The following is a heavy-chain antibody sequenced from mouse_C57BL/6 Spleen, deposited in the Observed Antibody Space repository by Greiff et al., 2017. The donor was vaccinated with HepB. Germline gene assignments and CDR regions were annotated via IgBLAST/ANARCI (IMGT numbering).Heavy chain of an antibody. V-gene: IGHV1-69*01. CDR2: IDPSDSYT. CDR1: GYTFTSYW. CDR3: ARWDYYGTLYYFDY. D-gene: IGHD1-1*01. J-gene: IGHJ2*01. Sequence: VQLQQPGAELVMPGASVKLSCKASGYTFTSYWMHWVKQRPGQGLEWIGEIDPSDSYTNYNQKFKGKSTLTVDKSSSTAYMQLSSLTSEDSAVYYCARWDYYGTLYYFDYWGQGTTLTVSS.